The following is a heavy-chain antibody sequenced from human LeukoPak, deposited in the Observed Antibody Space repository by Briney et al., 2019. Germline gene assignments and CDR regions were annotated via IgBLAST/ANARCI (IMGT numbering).Heavy chain of an antibody. D-gene: IGHD3-22*01. J-gene: IGHJ4*02. CDR1: GITLSNYG. Sequence: GGTLRLSCAVSGITLSNYGMTWVRQAPGKGLEWVAGISDSGGRTNYADSVKGRFTISRDNPKNTLYLQMNSLRAEDTAVYFCAKRGVVIRVILVGFHKEAYYFDSWGQGVLVTVSS. CDR3: AKRGVVIRVILVGFHKEAYYFDS. V-gene: IGHV3-23*01. CDR2: ISDSGGRT.